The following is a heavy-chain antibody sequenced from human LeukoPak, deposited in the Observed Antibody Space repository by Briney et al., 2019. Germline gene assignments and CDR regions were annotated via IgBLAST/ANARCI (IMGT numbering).Heavy chain of an antibody. V-gene: IGHV4-59*08. CDR2: IYYSGTT. CDR1: GGSIESYY. Sequence: PSETLSLTCTVSGGSIESYYWSWVRQPPGKRLEWIGYIYYSGTTNYNPSLKSRVTISVGTSKNQFSLRLSSVTAADTAMFYCARQTSDYSFDYWGQGALVTVSS. CDR3: ARQTSDYSFDY. J-gene: IGHJ4*02. D-gene: IGHD2-21*02.